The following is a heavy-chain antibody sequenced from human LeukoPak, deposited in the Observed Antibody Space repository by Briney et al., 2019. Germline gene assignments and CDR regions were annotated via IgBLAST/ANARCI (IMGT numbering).Heavy chain of an antibody. CDR2: INHSGST. V-gene: IGHV4-34*01. J-gene: IGHJ4*02. CDR3: ARARTVTTFRRYYFDY. CDR1: RGSFSGYY. Sequence: PLETLSLTCAVYRGSFSGYYWSWIRQPPGKGLEWIGEINHSGSTNYNPSPTSRDTISVDTCKNQFSLKLSSVTAADTAVYYRARARTVTTFRRYYFDYWGQGTLVTVSS. D-gene: IGHD4-17*01.